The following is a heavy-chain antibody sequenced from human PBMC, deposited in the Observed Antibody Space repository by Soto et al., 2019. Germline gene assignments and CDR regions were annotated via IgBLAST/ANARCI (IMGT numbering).Heavy chain of an antibody. CDR1: GFTFSSYW. CDR2: INSDGSST. Sequence: GGSLRLSCAASGFTFSSYWMHWVRQAPGKGLVWVSRINSDGSSTSYADSVKGRFTISRDNAKNTLYLQMNSLRAEDTAVYYCARVNGLAVAGYGMDVWGQGTTVTVSS. V-gene: IGHV3-74*01. J-gene: IGHJ6*02. CDR3: ARVNGLAVAGYGMDV. D-gene: IGHD6-19*01.